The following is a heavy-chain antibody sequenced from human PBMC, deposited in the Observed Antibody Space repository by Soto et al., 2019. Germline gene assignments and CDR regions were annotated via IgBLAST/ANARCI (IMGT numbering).Heavy chain of an antibody. J-gene: IGHJ6*03. CDR2: IYSGGST. CDR1: GFTVSSNY. Sequence: EVQLVESGGGLVQPEGSLRLFCAASGFTVSSNYMSWVRQAPGKGLEWVSVIYSGGSTYYADSVKGRFTISRDNSKNTLYLQMNSLRAEDTAVYYCARGRVTNDYYYYYMDVWGKGTTVTVSS. D-gene: IGHD4-4*01. V-gene: IGHV3-66*01. CDR3: ARGRVTNDYYYYYMDV.